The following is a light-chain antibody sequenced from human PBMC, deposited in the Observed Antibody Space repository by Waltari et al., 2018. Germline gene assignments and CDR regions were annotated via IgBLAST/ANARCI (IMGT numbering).Light chain of an antibody. CDR1: HGVASAY. CDR3: QHYGGSLWTWT. J-gene: IGKJ1*01. Sequence: VLTQSPGTLSLSPGERATLSCRASHGVASAYFAWYQQKPGQAPRVPIYGASNRATGIPDRFSGSGSGTDFTLTISRVEPEDFAVYYCQHYGGSLWTWTFGQGTKVEVK. CDR2: GAS. V-gene: IGKV3-20*01.